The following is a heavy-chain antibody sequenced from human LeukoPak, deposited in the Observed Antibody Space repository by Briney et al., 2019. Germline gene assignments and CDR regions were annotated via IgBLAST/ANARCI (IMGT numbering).Heavy chain of an antibody. J-gene: IGHJ4*02. CDR3: ARDSAAAGKFDY. CDR1: GFTFSSYR. D-gene: IGHD6-13*01. Sequence: PGRSLRLSCAASGFTFSSYRMYWVRQAPGKGLEWVAVISYDGSNKYYADSVKGRFTISRDNSRNTLYLQMNSLRAEGTALYYCARDSAAAGKFDYWGQGTLVTVSS. CDR2: ISYDGSNK. V-gene: IGHV3-30*19.